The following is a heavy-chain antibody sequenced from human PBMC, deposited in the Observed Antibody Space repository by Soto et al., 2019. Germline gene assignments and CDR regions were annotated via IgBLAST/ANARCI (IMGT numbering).Heavy chain of an antibody. D-gene: IGHD2-2*01. Sequence: GSLRLSCAASGFTFSNYDMHWVRQVTGKGLEWVSGITTAGDTYYPGSVKGRFTISREKAKNSLYLQMNSLRAEDTAVYYCAKEKISTSCCNWFDPWGQGTLVTVSS. CDR3: AKEKISTSCCNWFDP. CDR1: GFTFSNYD. CDR2: ITTAGDT. J-gene: IGHJ5*02. V-gene: IGHV3-13*01.